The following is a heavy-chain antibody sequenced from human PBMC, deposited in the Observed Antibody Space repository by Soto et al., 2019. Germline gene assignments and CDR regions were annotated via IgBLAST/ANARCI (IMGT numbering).Heavy chain of an antibody. V-gene: IGHV3-7*03. J-gene: IGHJ4*02. CDR2: IKKDGSEK. CDR3: ARVFLDGSGYDEPFFDC. Sequence: PGGSLRLSCAASGFTFSSYWMTWVRQAPGKGLEWVAYIKKDGSEKNYVDSVKGRFTISRDNAKNSLYLHMSSLRVEDTAMYYCARVFLDGSGYDEPFFDCWGQGTLVTVSS. CDR1: GFTFSSYW. D-gene: IGHD3-22*01.